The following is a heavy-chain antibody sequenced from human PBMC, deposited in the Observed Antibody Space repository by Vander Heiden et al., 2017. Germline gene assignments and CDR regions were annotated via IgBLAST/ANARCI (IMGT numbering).Heavy chain of an antibody. D-gene: IGHD5-12*01. CDR3: ETGTSPMATLGYYFDY. CDR2: FDPEDGET. CDR1: GYTLTALS. V-gene: IGHV1-24*01. J-gene: IGHJ4*02. Sequence: QVQLVQSGAEVMKPGASVKVSCKVSGYTLTALSMHWVRQAPGQVPQWMGGFDPEDGETIYAQKVQGRVTMTEDTATDKAYMELSSLRSEDTAVDYCETGTSPMATLGYYFDYWGQGTLVTVSS.